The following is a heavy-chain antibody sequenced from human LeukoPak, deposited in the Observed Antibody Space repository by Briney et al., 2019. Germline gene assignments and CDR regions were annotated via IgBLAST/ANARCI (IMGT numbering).Heavy chain of an antibody. Sequence: GGSLRLSCAASGFTFSSYAMSWVRQAPGKGLEWVSAISGSGGSTYYADSVKGRFTISRDNSKNTLYPQMNSLRAEDTAVYYCAKYGYYDNSGYPTPVGAFDIWGQGTMVTVSS. CDR1: GFTFSSYA. V-gene: IGHV3-23*01. CDR3: AKYGYYDNSGYPTPVGAFDI. J-gene: IGHJ3*02. D-gene: IGHD3-22*01. CDR2: ISGSGGST.